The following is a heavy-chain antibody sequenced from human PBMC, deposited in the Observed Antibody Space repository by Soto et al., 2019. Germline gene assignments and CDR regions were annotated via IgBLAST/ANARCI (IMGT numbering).Heavy chain of an antibody. CDR2: IYYSGST. J-gene: IGHJ6*02. V-gene: IGHV4-39*01. CDR3: TAFHYYYYYGMDV. CDR1: GGSISSSSYY. Sequence: SETLSLTCTVSGGSISSSSYYWGWIRQQPGKGLEWIWSIYYSGSTYYNPSLKSRVTISVDTSKNQFSLKLSSVTAADTAVYYCTAFHYYYYYGMDVWGQGTTVTVSS.